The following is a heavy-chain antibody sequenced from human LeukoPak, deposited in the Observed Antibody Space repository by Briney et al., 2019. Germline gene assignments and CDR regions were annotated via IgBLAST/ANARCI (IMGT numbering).Heavy chain of an antibody. Sequence: SETLSLTCTVSGGSISSGDYSWSWIRQPPGNGLEWIGYIYYSGSTYNNPSLKSRVTISVDTSKNQFSLKLSAVTAADTAVYYCARGRADGYDSDYFDYWGQGTLVTVSS. J-gene: IGHJ4*02. CDR3: ARGRADGYDSDYFDY. CDR1: GGSISSGDYS. D-gene: IGHD5-12*01. V-gene: IGHV4-30-4*01. CDR2: IYYSGST.